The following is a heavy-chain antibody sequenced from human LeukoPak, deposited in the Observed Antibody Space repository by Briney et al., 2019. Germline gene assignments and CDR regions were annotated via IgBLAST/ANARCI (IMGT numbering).Heavy chain of an antibody. Sequence: GGSLRLSCAASGFTFSSYAMSWVRQAPGKGLEWVSAISGSGGSTYYADSVKGRFTISRDNSKNTLYLQMNSLGAEDTAIYYCAKGFIQTTFDYWGQGTLVTVSS. D-gene: IGHD1-14*01. CDR2: ISGSGGST. V-gene: IGHV3-23*01. CDR3: AKGFIQTTFDY. J-gene: IGHJ4*02. CDR1: GFTFSSYA.